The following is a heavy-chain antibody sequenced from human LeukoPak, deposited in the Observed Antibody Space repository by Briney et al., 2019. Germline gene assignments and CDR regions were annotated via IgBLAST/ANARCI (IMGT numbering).Heavy chain of an antibody. J-gene: IGHJ5*02. CDR2: IYYSGST. CDR3: ARDKSSYGWFDP. CDR1: GGSISSYY. V-gene: IGHV4-59*01. D-gene: IGHD2-8*01. Sequence: SETLSLTCTVSGGSISSYYWSWIRQPPGKGLEWIGYIYYSGSTNYNPSLESRVTISVDTSKNQFSLKLSSVTAADTAVYYCARDKSSYGWFDPWGQGTLVTVSS.